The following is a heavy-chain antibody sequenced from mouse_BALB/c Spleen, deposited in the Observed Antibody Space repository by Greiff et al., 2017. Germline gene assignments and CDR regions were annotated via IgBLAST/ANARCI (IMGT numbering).Heavy chain of an antibody. CDR1: GFSLTSYG. CDR3: ARGEVYDPWFAY. CDR2: IWAGGST. V-gene: IGHV2-9*02. Sequence: QVQLKESGPGLVAPSQSLSITCTVSGFSLTSYGVHWVRQPPGKGLEWLGVIWAGGSTNYNSALMSRLSISKDNSKSQVFLKMNSLQTDDTAMYYCARGEVYDPWFAYWGQGTLVTVSA. J-gene: IGHJ3*01. D-gene: IGHD2-3*01.